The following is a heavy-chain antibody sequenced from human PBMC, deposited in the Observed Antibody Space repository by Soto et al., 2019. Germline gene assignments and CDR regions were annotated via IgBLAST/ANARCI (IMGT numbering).Heavy chain of an antibody. CDR1: GGSISSYY. Sequence: SETLSLTCTVSGGSISSYYWSWIRQPPGKGLEWIGYIYYSGSTNYNPSLKSRVTISVDTSKNQFSLKLSSVTAADTAVYYCARHVGCSSTRCSDAFDIWGQGTMVTVSS. D-gene: IGHD2-2*01. CDR3: ARHVGCSSTRCSDAFDI. J-gene: IGHJ3*02. V-gene: IGHV4-59*08. CDR2: IYYSGST.